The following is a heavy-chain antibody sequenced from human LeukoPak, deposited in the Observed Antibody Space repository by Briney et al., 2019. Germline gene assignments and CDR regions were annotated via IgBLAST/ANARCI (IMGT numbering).Heavy chain of an antibody. CDR2: ISVSGDIT. CDR1: GFTFSNYA. D-gene: IGHD1-26*01. V-gene: IGHV3-23*01. J-gene: IGHJ3*01. CDR3: ATRPRELLSGIP. Sequence: GGSLRLSCAASGFTFSNYAMTWVRQAPGKGLEWVSGISVSGDITYYADSVEGRFTISRDNSKKTLYLQMSSLRAEDTAVYYCATRPRELLSGIPWGQGTMVTVSS.